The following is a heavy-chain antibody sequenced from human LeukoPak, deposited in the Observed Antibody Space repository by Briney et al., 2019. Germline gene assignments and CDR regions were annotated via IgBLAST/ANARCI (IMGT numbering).Heavy chain of an antibody. CDR2: ISSDGRST. J-gene: IGHJ4*02. Sequence: GSLRLSCAASGFTFSSYWMHWVRQAPGKGLVWVSRISSDGRSTTYADSVKGRFTISRDNAKNTLYLQMNSLRAEDTAVYYCARWNLLSDYWGQGTLVTVSS. V-gene: IGHV3-74*01. CDR1: GFTFSSYW. CDR3: ARWNLLSDY. D-gene: IGHD1-1*01.